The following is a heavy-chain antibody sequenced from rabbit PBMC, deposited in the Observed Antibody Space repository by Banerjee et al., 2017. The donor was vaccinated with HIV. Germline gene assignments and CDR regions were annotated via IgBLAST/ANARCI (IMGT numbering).Heavy chain of an antibody. CDR3: ARDLAGVTGWNFGL. CDR1: GFSFSSNA. J-gene: IGHJ6*01. CDR2: IYPDYGST. V-gene: IGHV1S47*01. D-gene: IGHD4-1*01. Sequence: QEQLVESGGGPVKPGGTLTLTCTASGFSFSSNAMCWVRQAPGKGLEWIAYIYPDYGSTDYASWVNGRFTISRSTSLNTVDLKMTSLTAADTATYFCARDLAGVTGWNFGLWGPGTLVTVS.